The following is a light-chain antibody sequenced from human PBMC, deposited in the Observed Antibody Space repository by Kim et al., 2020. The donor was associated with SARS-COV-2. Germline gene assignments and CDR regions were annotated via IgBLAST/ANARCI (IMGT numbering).Light chain of an antibody. CDR1: QGISSW. Sequence: ASVGDRVTITCRASQGISSWLAWYQQKPVEAPKSLIYAASSLQSGVPSRFSGSGSGTDFTLTISSRQPEDFATYYCQQYNSYSITFGEGTRLEIK. V-gene: IGKV1D-16*01. CDR3: QQYNSYSIT. J-gene: IGKJ5*01. CDR2: AAS.